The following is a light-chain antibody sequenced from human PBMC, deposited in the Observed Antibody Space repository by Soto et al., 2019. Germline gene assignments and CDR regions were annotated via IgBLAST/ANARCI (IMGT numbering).Light chain of an antibody. CDR2: EGT. V-gene: IGLV2-14*02. Sequence: QSALTQPASVSGSPGQSITISCTGTSSDVGSYDLVSWYQQHPGKAPKLMICEGTKRPSGVSNRFSGSKSGNTATLTISRVEAGDEADYYCQVWQRSTDEVVFGGGTKLTVL. J-gene: IGLJ2*01. CDR1: SSDVGSYDL. CDR3: QVWQRSTDEVV.